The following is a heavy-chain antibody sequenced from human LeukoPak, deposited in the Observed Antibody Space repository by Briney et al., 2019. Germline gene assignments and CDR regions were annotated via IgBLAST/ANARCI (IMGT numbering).Heavy chain of an antibody. Sequence: PGGSLRLSCAASGFTFSYHWMTWVRQPPGKGLEWVANIKNDGAVKNYVDSVKGRFTISRDNAKNSLYLQMNSLRAEDTAVYYCAKDSYSKGDFWGQGVLVTVSS. CDR3: AKDSYSKGDF. J-gene: IGHJ4*02. CDR1: GFTFSYHW. V-gene: IGHV3-7*01. D-gene: IGHD6-13*01. CDR2: IKNDGAVK.